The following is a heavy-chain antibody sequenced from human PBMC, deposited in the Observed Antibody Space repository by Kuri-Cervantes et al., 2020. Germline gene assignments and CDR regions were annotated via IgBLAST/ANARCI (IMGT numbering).Heavy chain of an antibody. V-gene: IGHV4-30-2*01. CDR3: ARVSAAQEFHYYYYYYMDV. J-gene: IGHJ6*03. Sequence: SETLSLTCAVSGGSISSGGYSWSWIRQPPGKGLEWIGYIYHSGSTYYNPSLKGRVTISVDRSKNQFSLKLSSVTAADTAVYYCARVSAAQEFHYYYYYYMDVWGKGTTVTVSS. D-gene: IGHD3-10*01. CDR1: GGSISSGGYS. CDR2: IYHSGST.